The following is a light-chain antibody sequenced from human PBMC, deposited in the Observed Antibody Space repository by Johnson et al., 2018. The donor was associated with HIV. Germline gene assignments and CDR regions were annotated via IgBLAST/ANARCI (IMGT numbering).Light chain of an antibody. CDR1: SSNIGNNY. CDR2: ENN. J-gene: IGLJ1*01. CDR3: GKWDSSLSAHYV. Sequence: QSVLTQPPSVSAAPGQKVTISCSGSSSNIGNNYVSWYQQVPGTAPKLLIYENNKLPSGIPDRFSGSKSGTSAALGITGLQTGDEADYYCGKWDSSLSAHYVLGTGTKIPVL. V-gene: IGLV1-51*02.